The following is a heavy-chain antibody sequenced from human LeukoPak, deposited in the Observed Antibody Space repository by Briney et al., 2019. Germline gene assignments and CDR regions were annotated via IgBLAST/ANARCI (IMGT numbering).Heavy chain of an antibody. D-gene: IGHD3-3*01. Sequence: PGGSLRLSCAASGFTFSNAWMSWVRQAPGKGLEWVGRIKSKTDGGTTDYAAPVKGRFTISRDDSKNTLYLQMNSLKTEDTAVYYCTTSPGRYYDFWSSPDYWGQGTLVTVSS. J-gene: IGHJ4*02. CDR3: TTSPGRYYDFWSSPDY. V-gene: IGHV3-15*01. CDR2: IKSKTDGGTT. CDR1: GFTFSNAW.